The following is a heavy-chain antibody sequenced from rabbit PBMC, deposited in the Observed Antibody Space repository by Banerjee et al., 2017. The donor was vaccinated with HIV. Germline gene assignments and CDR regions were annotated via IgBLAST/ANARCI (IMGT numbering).Heavy chain of an antibody. CDR2: INAVTGKA. J-gene: IGHJ6*01. V-gene: IGHV1S45*01. CDR1: GFSFSNKAV. D-gene: IGHD4-1*01. Sequence: QEQLVESGGGLVKPEGSLKLSCTASGFSFSNKAVMCWVRQAPGKGLEWIACINAVTGKAVYASWAKGRFTFSKTSSTTVTLQMTSLTAADTATYFCPFFFLCVIGWNFGWWGPGTLVTVS. CDR3: PFFFLCVIGWNFGW.